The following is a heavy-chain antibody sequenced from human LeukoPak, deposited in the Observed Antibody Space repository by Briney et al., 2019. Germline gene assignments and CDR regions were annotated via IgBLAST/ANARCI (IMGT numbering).Heavy chain of an antibody. CDR2: ISYDGSNK. CDR1: GFTFSSYG. Sequence: GGSLRLSCAASGFTFSSYGMSWVRQAPGKGLEWVAVISYDGSNKYYADSVKGRFTISRDNSKNTLYLQMNSLRAEDTAVYYCAKDYRGLYSSFDYWGQGTLVTVSS. J-gene: IGHJ4*02. V-gene: IGHV3-30*18. CDR3: AKDYRGLYSSFDY. D-gene: IGHD6-13*01.